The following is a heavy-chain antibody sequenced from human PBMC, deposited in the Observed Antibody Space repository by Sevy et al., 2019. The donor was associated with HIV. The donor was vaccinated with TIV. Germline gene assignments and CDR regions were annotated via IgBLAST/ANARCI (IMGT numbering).Heavy chain of an antibody. CDR3: ARDFDGYFDY. J-gene: IGHJ4*02. CDR1: GFTFTHHS. V-gene: IGHV3-72*01. CDR2: TGHIETNYNA. Sequence: GGSLRLSCEASGFTFTHHSMDWVRQAPGKGLEWVGRTGHIETNYNAQYAPSLKGRFTISRDDSKNSMYLHMSDLKTDDTAVYYCARDFDGYFDYWGLGTLVTVSS.